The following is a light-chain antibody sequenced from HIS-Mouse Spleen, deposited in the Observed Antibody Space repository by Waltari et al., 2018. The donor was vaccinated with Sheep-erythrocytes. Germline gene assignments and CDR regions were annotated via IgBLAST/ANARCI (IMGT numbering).Light chain of an antibody. J-gene: IGLJ1*01. CDR2: DVS. Sequence: QSALTQPRSVSGSPGQSVTIPCNATSSDVGGYNYVSCYQQHPGKAPKLMIYDVSQRPSGVPDRFSGSKSGNTASLTISGLQAEDEADYYCCSYAGSYNHVFATGTKVTVL. CDR3: CSYAGSYNHV. CDR1: SSDVGGYNY. V-gene: IGLV2-11*01.